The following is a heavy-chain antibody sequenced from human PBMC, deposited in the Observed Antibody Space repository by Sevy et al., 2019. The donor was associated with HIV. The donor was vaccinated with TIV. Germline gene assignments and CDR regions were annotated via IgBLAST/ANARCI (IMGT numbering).Heavy chain of an antibody. CDR3: ARSSGYSYGDFDY. CDR2: IYSSGSS. CDR1: GGSISSNY. J-gene: IGHJ4*02. V-gene: IGHV4-59*01. D-gene: IGHD5-18*01. Sequence: SETLSLTCTVSGGSISSNYWSWIRQPPGKGLEWIGYIYSSGSSYNPSLKSRVSISMDTSKIQFSLKLNSVTAADTAVYYCARSSGYSYGDFDYWGQGTLVTVSS.